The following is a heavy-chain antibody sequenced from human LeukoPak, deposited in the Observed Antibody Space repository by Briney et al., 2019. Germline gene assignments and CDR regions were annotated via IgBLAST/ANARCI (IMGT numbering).Heavy chain of an antibody. CDR2: IYSGGST. J-gene: IGHJ6*02. Sequence: PGGSLRLSCAASGFTVSSNFMSWVRQAPGKGLEWVSVIYSGGSTYYADSVKGRFTISREDATNSLFLQMNSLGVGDTAVYYCARDSSGWGLAVWGQGTTVTVSS. CDR3: ARDSSGWGLAV. CDR1: GFTVSSNF. V-gene: IGHV3-66*01. D-gene: IGHD6-19*01.